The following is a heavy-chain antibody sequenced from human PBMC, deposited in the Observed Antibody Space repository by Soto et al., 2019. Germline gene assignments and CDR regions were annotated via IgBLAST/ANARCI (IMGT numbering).Heavy chain of an antibody. Sequence: EVQLLESGGGLVQPGGSLRLSCAASGFTFSSYAMSWVRQAPGKGLEWVSAISGSGGSTYYADSVKGRFTISRDNSKTTLYLQMNSLRAEDTAVYYCAKLGGYDFWSGRNWFDPWGQGTLVTVSS. CDR1: GFTFSSYA. CDR3: AKLGGYDFWSGRNWFDP. CDR2: ISGSGGST. D-gene: IGHD3-3*01. J-gene: IGHJ5*02. V-gene: IGHV3-23*01.